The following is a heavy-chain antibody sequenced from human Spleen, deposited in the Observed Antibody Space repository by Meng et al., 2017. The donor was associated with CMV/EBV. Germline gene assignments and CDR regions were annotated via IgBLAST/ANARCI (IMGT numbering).Heavy chain of an antibody. CDR1: GYTFTGYY. J-gene: IGHJ6*02. CDR2: INPNSGAT. D-gene: IGHD2-8*02. Sequence: ASVKVSCKASGYTFTGYYLHWERQAPGQGLEWMGWINPNSGATNYAQKFRGRVTMTRDTSINTAYMEMSRLRSDDTAFYYCARTQVPAHTGSYRYYYYYSMDVWGQGTTVTVSS. V-gene: IGHV1-2*02. CDR3: ARTQVPAHTGSYRYYYYYSMDV.